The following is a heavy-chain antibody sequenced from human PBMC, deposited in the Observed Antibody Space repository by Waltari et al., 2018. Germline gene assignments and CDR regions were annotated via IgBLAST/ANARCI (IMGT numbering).Heavy chain of an antibody. CDR2: IYYSGST. CDR1: GGSISSYY. CDR3: ACSIAARRGYFDY. D-gene: IGHD6-6*01. V-gene: IGHV4-59*01. Sequence: QVQLQESGPGLVKPSETLSLTCTVSGGSISSYYWSWIRQPPGKGLEWIGYIYYSGSTNYNPSLKSRVTISVDTSKNQFSLKLSSVTAADTAVYYCACSIAARRGYFDYWGQGTLVTVSS. J-gene: IGHJ4*02.